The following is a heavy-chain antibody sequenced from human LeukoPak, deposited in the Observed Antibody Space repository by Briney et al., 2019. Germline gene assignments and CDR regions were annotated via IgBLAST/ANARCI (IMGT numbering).Heavy chain of an antibody. CDR3: ARGSHYYYYGMDV. CDR1: GGSFSGYY. Sequence: SETLSLTCAVYGGSFSGYYWSWIRQTPGKGLEWIGEINHSGSTNYNPSLKSRVTISVDTSKNQFSLKLSSVTAADTAVYYCARGSHYYYYGMDVWGQGTTVTVSS. J-gene: IGHJ6*02. V-gene: IGHV4-34*01. CDR2: INHSGST.